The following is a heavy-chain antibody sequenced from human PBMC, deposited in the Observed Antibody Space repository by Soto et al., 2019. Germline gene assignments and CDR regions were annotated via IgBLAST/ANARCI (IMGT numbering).Heavy chain of an antibody. D-gene: IGHD2-15*01. Sequence: GESLKISCKGSGYSFTSYWISLVRQMPGKGLEWMGRIDPSDSYTNYSPSFQGHVTISADKSISTAYLQWSSLKASDTAMYYCARGPDYCSGGSCYDIPYYYYGMDVWGQGTTVTVSS. J-gene: IGHJ6*02. CDR3: ARGPDYCSGGSCYDIPYYYYGMDV. CDR2: IDPSDSYT. CDR1: GYSFTSYW. V-gene: IGHV5-10-1*01.